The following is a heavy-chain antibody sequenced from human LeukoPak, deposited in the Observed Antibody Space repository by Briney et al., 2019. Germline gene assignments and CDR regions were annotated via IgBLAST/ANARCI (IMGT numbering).Heavy chain of an antibody. CDR1: GGSFSGYY. J-gene: IGHJ4*02. CDR3: ARGWVVYCSSTSCYLPFDY. D-gene: IGHD2-2*01. Sequence: SETLSLTCAVYGGSFSGYYWSWIRQPPGKGLEWIGEINHSGSTNYNPPLKSRVTISVDTSKNQFSLKLSSVTAADTAVYYCARGWVVYCSSTSCYLPFDYWGQGTLVTVSS. CDR2: INHSGST. V-gene: IGHV4-34*01.